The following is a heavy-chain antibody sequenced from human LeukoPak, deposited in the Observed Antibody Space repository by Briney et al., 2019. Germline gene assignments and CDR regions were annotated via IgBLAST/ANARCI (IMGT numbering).Heavy chain of an antibody. V-gene: IGHV1-8*01. CDR1: GYTFTSYD. J-gene: IGHJ6*03. Sequence: ASVKVSCKASGYTFTSYDINWVRQATGQGLEWMGWMNPNSGNTGYAQKFQGRVTMTRNTSISTAYMELSSLRSGDTAVYYCARGWGSSSWYYYYYYMDVWGKGTTVTVSS. CDR2: MNPNSGNT. D-gene: IGHD6-13*01. CDR3: ARGWGSSSWYYYYYYMDV.